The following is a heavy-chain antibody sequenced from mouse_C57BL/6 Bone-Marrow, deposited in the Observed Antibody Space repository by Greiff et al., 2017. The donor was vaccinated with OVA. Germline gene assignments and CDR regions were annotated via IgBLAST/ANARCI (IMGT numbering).Heavy chain of an antibody. CDR2: IYPRSGNT. CDR1: GYTFTSYG. V-gene: IGHV1-81*01. Sequence: QVQLQQSGAELARPGASVKLSCKASGYTFTSYGISWVKQRTGQGLEWIGEIYPRSGNTYYNEKFKGKATLTADKSSSTAYMELRSLTSEDSAVYFCARRHYGNYDPYFDYWGQGTTLTVSS. J-gene: IGHJ2*01. CDR3: ARRHYGNYDPYFDY. D-gene: IGHD2-1*01.